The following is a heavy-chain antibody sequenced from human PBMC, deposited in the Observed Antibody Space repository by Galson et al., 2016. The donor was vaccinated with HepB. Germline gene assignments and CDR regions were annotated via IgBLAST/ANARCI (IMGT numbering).Heavy chain of an antibody. V-gene: IGHV3-53*01. J-gene: IGHJ4*02. CDR1: GISVSNNY. CDR2: IYSGGAT. CDR3: ARNPNAAATGTWG. D-gene: IGHD6-13*01. Sequence: SLRLSCAASGISVSNNYMIWVRQAPGKGLEWVSSIYSGGATHYADSVKGRFTISRDSSKNTLYLQMNSLRAEDTAVYFCARNPNAAATGTWGWGQGTLVTFSS.